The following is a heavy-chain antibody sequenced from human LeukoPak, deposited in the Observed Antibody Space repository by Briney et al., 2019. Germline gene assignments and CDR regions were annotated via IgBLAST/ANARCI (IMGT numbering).Heavy chain of an antibody. J-gene: IGHJ4*02. D-gene: IGHD1-1*01. CDR1: GYTFTNYY. CDR3: ARWTTTFLDY. V-gene: IGHV1-46*01. CDR2: SNPSGDST. Sequence: ASVKVSCRASGYTFTNYYIHWVRQAPGHGLEWLGISNPSGDSTNYAQKFQGRVTMTRDTSTSTVYMDLSSLRSEDTAVYYCARWTTTFLDYWGQGTLVTVSS.